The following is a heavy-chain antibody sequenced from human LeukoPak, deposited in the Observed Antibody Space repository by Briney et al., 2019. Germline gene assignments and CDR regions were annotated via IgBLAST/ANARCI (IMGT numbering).Heavy chain of an antibody. J-gene: IGHJ4*02. CDR3: ARDNTYYDFWSGYYIFDY. V-gene: IGHV3-48*01. CDR2: ISSSSSTI. CDR1: GFTFSSYS. Sequence: GGSLRLSCAASGFTFSSYSMNWVRQAPGKGLEWVSYISSSSSTIYYADSVKGRFTIFRDNAKNSLYLQMNSLRAEDTAVYYCARDNTYYDFWSGYYIFDYWGQGTLVTVSS. D-gene: IGHD3-3*01.